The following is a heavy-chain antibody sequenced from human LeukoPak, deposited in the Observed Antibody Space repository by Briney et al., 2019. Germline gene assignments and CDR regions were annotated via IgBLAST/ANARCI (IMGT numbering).Heavy chain of an antibody. D-gene: IGHD3-10*01. CDR2: INSDGINT. J-gene: IGHJ4*02. CDR1: SFTFSNYW. V-gene: IGHV3-74*01. Sequence: GGSLRLSCAASSFTFSNYWMHWVRQAPGKGLVWVSRINSDGINTDYADSVKGQFTISRDNAKKTLYLQMNSLRAENTAVYYCVRDGKYYYGSGSFDFWGQGTLVTVSS. CDR3: VRDGKYYYGSGSFDF.